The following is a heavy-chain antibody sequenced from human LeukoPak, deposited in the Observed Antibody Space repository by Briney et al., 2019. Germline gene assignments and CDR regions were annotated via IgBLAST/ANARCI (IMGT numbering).Heavy chain of an antibody. CDR3: ARGAYHYGSGSYYFDY. CDR1: GVPISSYY. Sequence: SETLSLICTVSGVPISSYYWSWIRQPAGKGLEWIGRIYTSGSTNHNPSLKSRVTMSVDKSKTQLSLKLSSVPAADTAVYYCARGAYHYGSGSYYFDYWGQGTLVTVSS. J-gene: IGHJ4*02. CDR2: IYTSGST. V-gene: IGHV4-4*07. D-gene: IGHD3-10*01.